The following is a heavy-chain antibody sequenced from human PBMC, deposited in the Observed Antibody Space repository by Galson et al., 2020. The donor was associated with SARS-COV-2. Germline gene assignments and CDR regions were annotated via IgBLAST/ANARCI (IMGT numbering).Heavy chain of an antibody. Sequence: SETLSLTCTVTGGSINSGDYYWSWIRQPPGKGLEWIGYIFNGGGTYYNPSLKSRLTISVDTSKNQFSLRLGSVAAADTAGYYCARAVSSGSYIDFWCQGSLVTVSS. V-gene: IGHV4-30-4*01. CDR1: GGSINSGDYY. D-gene: IGHD3-22*01. J-gene: IGHJ4*02. CDR2: IFNGGGT. CDR3: ARAVSSGSYIDF.